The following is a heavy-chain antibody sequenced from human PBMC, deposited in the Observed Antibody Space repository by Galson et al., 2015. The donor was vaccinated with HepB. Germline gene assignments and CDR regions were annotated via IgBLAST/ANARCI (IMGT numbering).Heavy chain of an antibody. J-gene: IGHJ4*02. CDR1: GGSFSVYY. D-gene: IGHD6-13*01. Sequence: ETLSLTCAVYGGSFSVYYWSWIRQPPGKGLEWIGEINHSGSSNYSPSLKSRVTISVDTSKNQFSLKLTSVTAADTAVYYCAGATDGTANDYWGQGTLVTVSS. V-gene: IGHV4-34*01. CDR3: AGATDGTANDY. CDR2: INHSGSS.